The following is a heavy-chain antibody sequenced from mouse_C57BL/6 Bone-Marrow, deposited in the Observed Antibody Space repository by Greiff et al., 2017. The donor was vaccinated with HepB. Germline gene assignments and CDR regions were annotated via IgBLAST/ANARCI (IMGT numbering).Heavy chain of an antibody. CDR2: INPGSGGT. J-gene: IGHJ3*01. CDR3: ARRWLLGAY. V-gene: IGHV1-54*01. D-gene: IGHD2-3*01. Sequence: QVQLKESGAELVRPGTSVKVSCKASGYAFTNYLIEWVKQRPGQGLEWIGVINPGSGGTNYNEKFKGKATLTADKSSSTAYMQLSSLTSEYSAVYFCARRWLLGAYWGQGTLVTVSA. CDR1: GYAFTNYL.